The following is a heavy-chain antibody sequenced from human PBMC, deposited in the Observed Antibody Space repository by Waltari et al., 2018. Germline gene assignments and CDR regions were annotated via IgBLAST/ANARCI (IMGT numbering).Heavy chain of an antibody. CDR1: GLTLSSYG. V-gene: IGHV3-23*01. CDR2: IRDNGNP. CDR3: VGARDTP. D-gene: IGHD2-21*01. J-gene: IGHJ5*02. Sequence: EVQLSESGGGLVQPGGSLRLSCATSGLTLSSYGMSWVRQAPGQGLEWVAAIRDNGNPHYADSVKGRFTISRDISNSIVYLQMQSLRDEDTALYYCVGARDTPWGQGTLVTVSS.